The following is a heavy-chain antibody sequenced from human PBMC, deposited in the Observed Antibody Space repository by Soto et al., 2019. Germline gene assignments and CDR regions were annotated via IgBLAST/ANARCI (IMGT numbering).Heavy chain of an antibody. CDR2: INHSGST. V-gene: IGHV4-34*01. D-gene: IGHD5-18*01. Sequence: SWLRQSPGKGLEWIGEINHSGSTNYNPSLKSRVTISVDTSKNQFSLKLSSVTAADTAVYYCARGGYSYGYHYYYYGMDVWGQGTTVTVSS. CDR3: ARGGYSYGYHYYYYGMDV. J-gene: IGHJ6*02.